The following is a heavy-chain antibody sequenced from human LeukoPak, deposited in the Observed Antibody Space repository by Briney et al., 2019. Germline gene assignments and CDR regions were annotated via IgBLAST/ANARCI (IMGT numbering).Heavy chain of an antibody. V-gene: IGHV3-23*01. CDR3: AKGSYYDSSGSFYFDY. Sequence: PGGSLRLPCAASGFTFSSYAMSWVRQAPGKGLEWVSGISGSGDNTYYADSVKGRFTISRDYSKNTLYVQVNSLGTEDTAAYYCAKGSYYDSSGSFYFDYWGQGTLVTVSS. J-gene: IGHJ4*02. CDR2: ISGSGDNT. D-gene: IGHD3-22*01. CDR1: GFTFSSYA.